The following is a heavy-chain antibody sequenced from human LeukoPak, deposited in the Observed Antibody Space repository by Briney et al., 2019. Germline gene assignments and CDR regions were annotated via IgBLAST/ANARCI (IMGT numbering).Heavy chain of an antibody. J-gene: IGHJ3*02. V-gene: IGHV3-11*04. CDR2: ISSSGSTI. CDR1: GFTFSDYY. Sequence: GGSLRLSCAASGFTFSDYYMSWIRQAPGKGLEWVSYISSSGSTIYYADSVKGRFTISRDNAKNSLYLQMNSLRAEDTAVYYCARSVSLSPPDAFDIWGQGTMVTVSS. CDR3: ARSVSLSPPDAFDI.